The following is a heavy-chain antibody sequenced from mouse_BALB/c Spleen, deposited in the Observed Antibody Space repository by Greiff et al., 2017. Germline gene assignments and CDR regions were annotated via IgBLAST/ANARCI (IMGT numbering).Heavy chain of an antibody. Sequence: EVQLVESGGGLVKPGGSLKLSCAASGFTFSSYAMSWVRQTPEKRLEWVATISSGGSYTYYPDSVKGRFTISRDNAKNTLYLQMSSLRSEDTAMYYCVGSSNYYAMDYWGQGTSVTVSS. V-gene: IGHV5-9-3*01. CDR2: ISSGGSYT. D-gene: IGHD1-1*01. CDR3: VGSSNYYAMDY. J-gene: IGHJ4*01. CDR1: GFTFSSYA.